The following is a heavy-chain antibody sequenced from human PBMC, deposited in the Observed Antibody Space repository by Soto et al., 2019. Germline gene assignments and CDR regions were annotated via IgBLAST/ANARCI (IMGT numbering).Heavy chain of an antibody. D-gene: IGHD5-12*01. J-gene: IGHJ3*02. Sequence: SETLSLTCTVSGGSVSSGSYYWSWIRQPPGKGLEWIGYIYYSGSTNYNPSLKSRVTISVDTSKNQFSLKLSSVTAADTAVYYCAKHKDIVATNDAFDIWGQGTMVTVSS. CDR1: GGSVSSGSYY. V-gene: IGHV4-61*01. CDR3: AKHKDIVATNDAFDI. CDR2: IYYSGST.